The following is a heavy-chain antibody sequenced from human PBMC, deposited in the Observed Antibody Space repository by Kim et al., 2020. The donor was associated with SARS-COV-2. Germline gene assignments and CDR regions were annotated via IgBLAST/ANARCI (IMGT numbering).Heavy chain of an antibody. V-gene: IGHV3-30*04. Sequence: GGSLRLSCAASGFTFSSYAMHWVRQAPGKGLEWVAVISYDGSNKYYADSVKGRFTISRDNSKNTLYLQMNSLRAEDTAVYYCARAHLLYQAFDYWGQGTLVTVSS. CDR1: GFTFSSYA. J-gene: IGHJ4*02. CDR3: ARAHLLYQAFDY. D-gene: IGHD3-10*01. CDR2: ISYDGSNK.